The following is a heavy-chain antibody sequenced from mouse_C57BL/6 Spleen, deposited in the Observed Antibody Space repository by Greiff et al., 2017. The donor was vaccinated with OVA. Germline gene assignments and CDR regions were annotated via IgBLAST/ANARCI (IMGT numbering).Heavy chain of an antibody. CDR2: INPNNGGT. CDR1: GYTFTDYN. Sequence: EVQLQQSGPELVKPGASVKIPCKASGYTFTDYNMDWVKQSHGKSLEWIGDINPNNGGTIYNQKFKGKATLTVDKSSSTAYMELRSLTSEDTAVYYGARSKELGQNYFDYWGQGTTLTVSS. CDR3: ARSKELGQNYFDY. J-gene: IGHJ2*01. V-gene: IGHV1-18*01. D-gene: IGHD4-1*01.